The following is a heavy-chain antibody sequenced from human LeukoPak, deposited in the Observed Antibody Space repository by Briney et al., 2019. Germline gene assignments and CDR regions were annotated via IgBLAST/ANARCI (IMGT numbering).Heavy chain of an antibody. Sequence: ASVKVSCKASGYTFTNYDINWVRLATGQGLEWMGWMNPNSGNTGYAQKFQGRVTVTRNTSVSTAYMDLSSLRSEDTAVYYCARGSSGDYSVSGSAWFDPWGQGTLVTVSS. CDR2: MNPNSGNT. J-gene: IGHJ5*02. CDR1: GYTFTNYD. V-gene: IGHV1-8*01. D-gene: IGHD3-10*01. CDR3: ARGSSGDYSVSGSAWFDP.